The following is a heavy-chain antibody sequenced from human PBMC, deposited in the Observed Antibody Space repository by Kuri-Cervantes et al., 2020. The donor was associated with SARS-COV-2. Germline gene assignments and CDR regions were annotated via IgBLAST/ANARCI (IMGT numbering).Heavy chain of an antibody. CDR2: IGPSGTFK. CDR3: ASPPEYDSSGSPFDY. J-gene: IGHJ4*02. D-gene: IGHD3-22*01. V-gene: IGHV3-11*04. Sequence: GESLKISCTASGFIFSDFYMTWIRQAPGKGLEWISSIGPSGTFKHYADSVKGRFTISRDNAKNSLYLQMNSLRAEDTAVYYCASPPEYDSSGSPFDYWGQGTLVTVSS. CDR1: GFIFSDFY.